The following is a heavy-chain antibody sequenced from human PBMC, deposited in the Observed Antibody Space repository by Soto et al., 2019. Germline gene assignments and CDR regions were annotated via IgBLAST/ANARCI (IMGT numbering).Heavy chain of an antibody. CDR1: GYTFTGYY. CDR2: INPNSGGT. J-gene: IGHJ4*02. V-gene: IGHV1-2*02. Sequence: QVQLVQSGAEVKKPGASVKVSCKASGYTFTGYYIHWVRQAPGQGLEWMGWINPNSGGTKYPQKFQGRVTMTRDTSNRTVYMSLTGLKSDDTAVYFCARDLAKGGGSAGFDYWGQGTLVAVSS. CDR3: ARDLAKGGGSAGFDY. D-gene: IGHD2-15*01.